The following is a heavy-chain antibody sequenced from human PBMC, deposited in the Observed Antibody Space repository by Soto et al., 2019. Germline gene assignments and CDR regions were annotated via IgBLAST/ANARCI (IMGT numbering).Heavy chain of an antibody. CDR1: GFSFSSYA. D-gene: IGHD3-10*01. J-gene: IGHJ4*02. V-gene: IGHV3-23*01. CDR2: ISGSGGST. Sequence: GGSLRLSCAASGFSFSSYAMSWVRQAPGKGPEWVSAISGSGGSTYYADSVKGRFTISRDNSKNTLYLQMNSLRAEDTAVYYCAKNRGVISISPFDYWGQGTLVTVSS. CDR3: AKNRGVISISPFDY.